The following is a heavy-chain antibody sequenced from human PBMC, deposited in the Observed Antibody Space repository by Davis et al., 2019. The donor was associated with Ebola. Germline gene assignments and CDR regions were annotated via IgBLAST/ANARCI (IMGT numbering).Heavy chain of an antibody. J-gene: IGHJ6*02. CDR2: TSGNGDST. CDR3: AKALITLYYYGMDV. Sequence: GESLKISCTDSIITFSSYAMTWVRQAPGKGPEWVAATSGNGDSTFYADSVKGRFTISRDNSKNTLYLQMNSLRAEDTAVYYCAKALITLYYYGMDVWGQGTTVTVSS. CDR1: IITFSSYA. V-gene: IGHV3-23*01. D-gene: IGHD3-22*01.